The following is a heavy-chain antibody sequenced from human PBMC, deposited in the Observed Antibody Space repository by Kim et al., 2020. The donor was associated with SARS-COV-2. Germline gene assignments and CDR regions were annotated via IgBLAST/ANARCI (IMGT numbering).Heavy chain of an antibody. D-gene: IGHD3-3*01. CDR1: GGSISSYY. CDR3: ARVNVLRFLEWLPHAGPFDY. CDR2: IYYSGST. J-gene: IGHJ4*02. Sequence: SETLSLTCTVSGGSISSYYWSWIRQPPGKGLEWIGYIYYSGSTNYNPSLKSRVTISVDTSKNQFSLKLSSVTAADTAVYYCARVNVLRFLEWLPHAGPFDYWGRGTLVTVSS. V-gene: IGHV4-59*01.